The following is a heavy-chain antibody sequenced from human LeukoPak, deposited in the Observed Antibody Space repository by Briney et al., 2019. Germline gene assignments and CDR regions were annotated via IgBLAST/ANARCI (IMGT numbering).Heavy chain of an antibody. J-gene: IGHJ4*02. CDR2: ISGNGRST. Sequence: GGSLRLSCAASGFTFSAYSMRWVRQAPGKGLEWISDISGNGRSTYDPDSGKGGITISRDNSTTPLYLQMNRLRAEDTAVYYRAKDHDFWSGYSDYWGQGTLVTVSS. D-gene: IGHD3-3*01. CDR3: AKDHDFWSGYSDY. V-gene: IGHV3-23*01. CDR1: GFTFSAYS.